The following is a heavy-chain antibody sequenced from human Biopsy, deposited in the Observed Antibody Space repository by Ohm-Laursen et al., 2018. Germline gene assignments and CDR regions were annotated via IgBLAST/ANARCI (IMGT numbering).Heavy chain of an antibody. CDR2: INPKSGGT. D-gene: IGHD3-9*01. Sequence: SVTVSCKAPGGTFSNYGVNWVRQAPGQGLEWMGWINPKSGGTHYLEKFRGRVTMTRDTSISTAYMEVSSLRSDDTAVYYCAIDGNDFLTDYLKIDQWGQGTLVTVSS. V-gene: IGHV1-2*02. J-gene: IGHJ4*02. CDR1: GGTFSNYG. CDR3: AIDGNDFLTDYLKIDQ.